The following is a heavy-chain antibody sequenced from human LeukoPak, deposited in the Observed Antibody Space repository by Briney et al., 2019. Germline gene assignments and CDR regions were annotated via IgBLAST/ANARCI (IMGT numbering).Heavy chain of an antibody. CDR2: IYSSGST. D-gene: IGHD1-26*01. V-gene: IGHV4-59*01. CDR1: GGSISSYY. Sequence: SETLSLTCTVSGGSISSYYWSWIRQPPGKGLEWIGYIYSSGSTNYNPSLESRVTISVDMSKNQFSLKLRSVTAADTAVYYCARTWDLLGWFDFWGQGALVTVSS. J-gene: IGHJ4*02. CDR3: ARTWDLLGWFDF.